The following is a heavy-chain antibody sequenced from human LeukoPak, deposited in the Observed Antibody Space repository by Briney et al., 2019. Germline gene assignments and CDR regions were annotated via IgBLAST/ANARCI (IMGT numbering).Heavy chain of an antibody. J-gene: IGHJ4*02. Sequence: PGGSLRLSCAASGFTFSSYSMNWVRQAPGKGLECVSSISSSSTYIYYADSVKGRFTISRDNTKNSLYLQMNSLRAEDTAVYYCARGGYYYASDYWGQGTLVTVSS. D-gene: IGHD3-10*01. CDR2: ISSSSTYI. V-gene: IGHV3-21*01. CDR1: GFTFSSYS. CDR3: ARGGYYYASDY.